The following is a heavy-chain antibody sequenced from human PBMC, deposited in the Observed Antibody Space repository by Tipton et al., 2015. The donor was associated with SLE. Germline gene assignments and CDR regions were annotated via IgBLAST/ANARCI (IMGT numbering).Heavy chain of an antibody. J-gene: IGHJ4*02. Sequence: TLSLTCAVYGGSFRGYYWSWISQPPGKGLEWIGEINHSGSTNYNPSLKSRGTISVDTSKNQFSLKLSSVTAADTAVYYCARGYYYDSSGYYYYFDYWGQGTLVTVSS. CDR1: GGSFRGYY. CDR3: ARGYYYDSSGYYYYFDY. D-gene: IGHD3-22*01. CDR2: INHSGST. V-gene: IGHV4-34*01.